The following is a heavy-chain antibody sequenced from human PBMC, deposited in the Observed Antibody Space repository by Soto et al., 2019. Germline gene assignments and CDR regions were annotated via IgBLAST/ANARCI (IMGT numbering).Heavy chain of an antibody. CDR2: INHSAST. CDR3: PSPSCGGACYKEFWFDT. D-gene: IGHD2-21*02. J-gene: IGHJ5*02. Sequence: PSETLSLTCAVYGGSFSGYYWSWIRQPPGKGLEWIGEINHSASTNYTPSLTSRVTISVDTSKNQFSLKRSPVTAADTAVYHCPSPSCGGACYKEFWFDTWGQGTLVTVSS. CDR1: GGSFSGYY. V-gene: IGHV4-34*01.